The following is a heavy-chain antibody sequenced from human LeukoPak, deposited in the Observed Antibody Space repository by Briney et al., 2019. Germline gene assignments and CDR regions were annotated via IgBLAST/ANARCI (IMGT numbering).Heavy chain of an antibody. CDR2: IYPGDSDT. CDR1: GYSFTSYW. CDR3: ARRYRGYDSSGYYFAFDI. J-gene: IGHJ3*02. V-gene: IGHV5-51*01. D-gene: IGHD3-22*01. Sequence: GESLKISCKGSGYSFTSYWIGWVRQMPGKGLEWMGIIYPGDSDTRYSPSFQGQVTISADKSISTAYLQWSSLKASDIAMYYCARRYRGYDSSGYYFAFDIWGQGTMVTVSS.